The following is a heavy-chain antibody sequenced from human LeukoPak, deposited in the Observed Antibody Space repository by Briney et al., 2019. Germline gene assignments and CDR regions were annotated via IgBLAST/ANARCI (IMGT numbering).Heavy chain of an antibody. CDR2: INQSGST. CDR1: GGSFSGYY. V-gene: IGHV4-34*01. D-gene: IGHD3-3*02. Sequence: SETLSLTCAVYGGSFSGYYWSWIRQPPGKGLEWIGEINQSGSTNYNPSLKSRVTISVDTSKNQFSLKLSSVTAADTAVYYCARQGIFGVDYYYYMDVWGKGTTVTVSS. J-gene: IGHJ6*03. CDR3: ARQGIFGVDYYYYMDV.